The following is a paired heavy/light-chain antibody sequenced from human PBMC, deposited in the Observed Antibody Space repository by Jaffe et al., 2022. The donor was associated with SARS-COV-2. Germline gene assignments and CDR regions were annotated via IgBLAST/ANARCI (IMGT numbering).Light chain of an antibody. CDR3: QQYYDVPYT. J-gene: IGKJ2*01. V-gene: IGKV4-1*01. CDR2: WAS. CDR1: QSVLFSSNNKNY. Sequence: DIVMTQSPDSLAVSLGERATINCKSSQSVLFSSNNKNYLTWYQQKPGQPPKMLIYWASTRESGVPDRFSGSGSGTDFTLTITSLQAEDVAVYYCQQYYDVPYTFGQGTKLEIK.
Heavy chain of an antibody. CDR1: GGSISSVNYH. D-gene: IGHD3-10*01. V-gene: IGHV4-31*03. J-gene: IGHJ4*02. CDR2: IFNTGRT. CDR3: ARDNDVSGTGSFDY. Sequence: QVQLQESGPGLVKPSETLSLTCTASGGSISSVNYHWNWIRQYPGKGLEWVACIFNTGRTVYNPSLNSRATISLDTSKNQFSLRLSSVTAADTAVYYCARDNDVSGTGSFDYWGQGALVTVSS.